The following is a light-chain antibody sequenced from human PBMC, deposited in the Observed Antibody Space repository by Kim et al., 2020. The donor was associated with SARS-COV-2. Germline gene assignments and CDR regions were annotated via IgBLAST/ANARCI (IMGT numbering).Light chain of an antibody. CDR3: ETWDSNTRV. CDR1: IGHSSYI. V-gene: IGLV4-60*03. J-gene: IGLJ3*02. CDR2: LEGSGSY. Sequence: SSVKLPCTLSIGHSSYIIAWHQQQPGKAPRYLMKLEGSGSYNKGSGVPYRFSGSSSGADRYLTISNLQSEDEADYYCETWDSNTRVFGGGTQLTVL.